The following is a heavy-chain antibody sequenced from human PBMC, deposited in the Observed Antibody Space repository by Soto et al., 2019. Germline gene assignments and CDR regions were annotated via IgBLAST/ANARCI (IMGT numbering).Heavy chain of an antibody. CDR2: INPNSGGT. CDR3: ARGEDIVLVPAASTYYGMDV. CDR1: GYTFTGYY. V-gene: IGHV1-2*04. J-gene: IGHJ6*02. Sequence: SVKVSCKASGYTFTGYYMHWVRQAPGQGLEWMGWINPNSGGTNYAQKFQGWVTMTRDTSISTAYMELSRLRSDDTAVYYCARGEDIVLVPAASTYYGMDVWGQGTTVTVSS. D-gene: IGHD2-2*01.